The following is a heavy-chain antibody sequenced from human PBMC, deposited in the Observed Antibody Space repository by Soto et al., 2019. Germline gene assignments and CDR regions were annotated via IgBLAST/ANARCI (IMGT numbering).Heavy chain of an antibody. CDR3: ARVSGIYYYGMDV. D-gene: IGHD3-10*01. CDR1: GGSFSGYY. V-gene: IGHV4-34*01. CDR2: INHSGST. Sequence: PSESLSLTCAVYGGSFSGYYWNWIRQPPGKGLEWIGEINHSGSTNYNPSLKSRVTISVDTSKNQFSLKLSSVTAADTAVYYCARVSGIYYYGMDVWGQGXTVTVSS. J-gene: IGHJ6*02.